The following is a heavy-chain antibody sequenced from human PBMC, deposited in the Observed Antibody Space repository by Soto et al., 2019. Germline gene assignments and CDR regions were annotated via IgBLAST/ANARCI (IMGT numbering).Heavy chain of an antibody. J-gene: IGHJ2*01. CDR3: ARAPSGSYFHWYFDL. CDR2: ISYDGSNK. V-gene: IGHV3-30-3*01. D-gene: IGHD1-26*01. Sequence: QVQLVESGGGVVQPGRSLRLSCAASGFTFSSYAMHWVLQAPGQGLEWVAVISYDGSNKYYADSVKGRFTISRDNSKNTLYLQMHSLRADDTAVYYCARAPSGSYFHWYFDLWGRGTLVTVSS. CDR1: GFTFSSYA.